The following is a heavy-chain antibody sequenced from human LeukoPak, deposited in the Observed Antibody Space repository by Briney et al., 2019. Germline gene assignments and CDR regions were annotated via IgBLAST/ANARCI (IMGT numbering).Heavy chain of an antibody. V-gene: IGHV1-8*01. CDR3: ARDRGTWNDDGFDY. CDR1: GYTFTSFD. CDR2: MNTNSGKT. Sequence: ASVKVSCKASGYTFTSFDINWVRQATGQGLEWMGWMNTNSGKTGYAQTFQGRVTMTRDTSINTAYMELTSLRSDDTAVYYCARDRGTWNDDGFDYWGQGTLVTVSS. D-gene: IGHD1-1*01. J-gene: IGHJ4*02.